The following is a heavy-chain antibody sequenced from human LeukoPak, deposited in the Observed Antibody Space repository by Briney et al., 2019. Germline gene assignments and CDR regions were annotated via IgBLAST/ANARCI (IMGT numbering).Heavy chain of an antibody. D-gene: IGHD2-2*01. CDR1: GGSISSSSYY. V-gene: IGHV4-39*01. CDR2: IYYSGST. J-gene: IGHJ6*03. Sequence: SETLSLTCTVSGGSISSSSYYWGWIRQPPGKGLEWIGSIYYSGSTNYNPSRKSRATISVDTSKNQFSLNLSSVTAADTAVYYCARHSLGYCTTTSCLSSTFYYYYMDVWGKGTTVTVSS. CDR3: ARHSLGYCTTTSCLSSTFYYYYMDV.